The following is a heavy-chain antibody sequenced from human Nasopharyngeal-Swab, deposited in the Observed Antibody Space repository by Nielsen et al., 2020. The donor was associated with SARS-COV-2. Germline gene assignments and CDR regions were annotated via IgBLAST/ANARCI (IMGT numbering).Heavy chain of an antibody. V-gene: IGHV3-7*01. J-gene: IGHJ6*02. CDR3: ARDQYYDSSGYYYYGMDV. Sequence: GESLKISCAASGFTFSSYWMSWVRQAPGKGLEWVANIKQDGSEKYYVDSVKDRFTISRGNAKNSLYLQMNSLRAEDTAVYYCARDQYYDSSGYYYYGMDVWGQGTTVTVSS. CDR1: GFTFSSYW. CDR2: IKQDGSEK. D-gene: IGHD3-22*01.